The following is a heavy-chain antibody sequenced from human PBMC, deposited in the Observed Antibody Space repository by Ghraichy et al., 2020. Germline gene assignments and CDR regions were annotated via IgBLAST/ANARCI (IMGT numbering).Heavy chain of an antibody. Sequence: ASVKVSCKASGYTFTSYGISWVRQAPGQGLEWMGWISAYNGNTNYAQKLQGRVTMTTDTSTSTAYMELRSLRSDDTAVYYCAREWYYYGSGRRLYYYYGMDVWGQGTTVTVSS. V-gene: IGHV1-18*04. CDR2: ISAYNGNT. CDR3: AREWYYYGSGRRLYYYYGMDV. J-gene: IGHJ6*02. D-gene: IGHD3-10*01. CDR1: GYTFTSYG.